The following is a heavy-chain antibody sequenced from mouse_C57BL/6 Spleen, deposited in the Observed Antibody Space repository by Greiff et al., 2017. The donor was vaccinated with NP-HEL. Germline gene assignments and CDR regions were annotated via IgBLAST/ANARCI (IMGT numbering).Heavy chain of an antibody. J-gene: IGHJ4*01. CDR3: AKNEGYYSNYAMDY. D-gene: IGHD2-5*01. V-gene: IGHV2-5*01. Sequence: VQLQESGPGLVQPSQSLSITCTVSGFSLTSYGVHWVRQSPGKGLEWLGVIWRGGSTDYNAAFMSRLSITKDNSKSQVFFKMNSLQADDTAIYYCAKNEGYYSNYAMDYWGQGTSVTVSS. CDR1: GFSLTSYG. CDR2: IWRGGST.